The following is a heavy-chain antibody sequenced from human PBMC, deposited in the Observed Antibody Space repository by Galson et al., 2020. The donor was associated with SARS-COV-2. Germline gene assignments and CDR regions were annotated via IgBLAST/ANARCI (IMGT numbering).Heavy chain of an antibody. V-gene: IGHV3-33*01. CDR1: GFTFSTYG. CDR2: IWYDGSNK. J-gene: IGHJ4*02. Sequence: GESLKISCATSGFTFSTYGMHWVRQAPGKGLDWVAVIWYDGSNKYYADSVNGRFTISRDNSKDTLYLQMNSLRTEDTGVYYCARAVGPFDYWGQGTLVTVSS. CDR3: ARAVGPFDY.